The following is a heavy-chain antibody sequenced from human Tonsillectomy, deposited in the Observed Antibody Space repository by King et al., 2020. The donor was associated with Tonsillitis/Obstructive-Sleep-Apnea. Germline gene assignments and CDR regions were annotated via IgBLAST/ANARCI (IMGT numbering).Heavy chain of an antibody. CDR3: AAHDYTNGWRFDS. D-gene: IGHD6-19*01. J-gene: IGHJ4*02. V-gene: IGHV1-2*02. CDR2: INPNSGGT. CDR1: GYTFTDNY. Sequence: VQLVESGAEVKKPGASVKVSCKASGYTFTDNYMHWVRQAPGQGLEWMGWINPNSGGTNYAQNFQGRVTMTRDTSFSTAYMELSRLTSDDTAVYYCAAHDYTNGWRFDSWGQGTLVTVSS.